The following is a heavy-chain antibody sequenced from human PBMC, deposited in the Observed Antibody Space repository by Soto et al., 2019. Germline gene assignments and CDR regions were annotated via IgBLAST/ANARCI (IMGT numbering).Heavy chain of an antibody. J-gene: IGHJ3*02. Sequence: GASVKVSCKASGYTFTSYGISWVRQAPGQGLEWMGWISAYNGNTNYAQKLQGRVTMTTDTSTSTAYMELRSLRSDDTAVYYCARDYFDSSGYEDGAFYIWGQGTLVPVSS. CDR2: ISAYNGNT. CDR1: GYTFTSYG. V-gene: IGHV1-18*01. D-gene: IGHD3-22*01. CDR3: ARDYFDSSGYEDGAFYI.